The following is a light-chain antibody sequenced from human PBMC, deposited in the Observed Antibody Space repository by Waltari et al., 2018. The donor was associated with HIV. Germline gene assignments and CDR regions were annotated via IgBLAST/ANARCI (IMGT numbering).Light chain of an antibody. CDR1: NIGSKS. V-gene: IGLV3-21*04. CDR3: QVWDSSSDAYV. J-gene: IGLJ1*01. Sequence: SYVLAQPPSVSVAPGKTARITCGRNNIGSKSVHWYQQKPGQAPVVVIYYDSDRPSGIPERFSGSNSGNTATLTISRVEAGDEADYYCQVWDSSSDAYVFGTGTKVTVL. CDR2: YDS.